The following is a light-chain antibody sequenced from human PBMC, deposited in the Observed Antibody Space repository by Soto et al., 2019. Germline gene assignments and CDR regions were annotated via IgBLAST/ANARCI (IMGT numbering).Light chain of an antibody. V-gene: IGLV1-40*01. CDR3: QSYDSSLGGSKGV. J-gene: IGLJ3*02. CDR1: SSDIGAGYD. Sequence: QSVLTQPPSMSGAPGQRVTISCTGISSDIGAGYDVHWYQQFPGTAPKLLIYSNINRPSGVPDRFSGSKSGTSASLAITGLQAEDEADYYCQSYDSSLGGSKGVFGGGTKLTVL. CDR2: SNI.